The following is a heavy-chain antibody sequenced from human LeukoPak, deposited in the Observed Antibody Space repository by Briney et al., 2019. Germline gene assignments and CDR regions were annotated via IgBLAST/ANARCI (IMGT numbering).Heavy chain of an antibody. J-gene: IGHJ4*02. V-gene: IGHV3-30*03. CDR3: ARDQDIAVAGTSGY. Sequence: PGGSLRLSCAASGFTFSSYGMHWVRQAPGKGLEWVAVISYDGSNKYYADSVKGRFTISRDNSKNTLYLQMNSLRAEDTAVYYCARDQDIAVAGTSGYWGQGTLVTVSS. CDR1: GFTFSSYG. CDR2: ISYDGSNK. D-gene: IGHD6-19*01.